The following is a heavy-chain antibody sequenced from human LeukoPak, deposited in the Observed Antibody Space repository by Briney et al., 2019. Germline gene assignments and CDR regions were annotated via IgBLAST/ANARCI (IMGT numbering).Heavy chain of an antibody. Sequence: GGSLRLSCAASGFTFSSYAMHWVRQAPGKGLEWVAVISYDGSNKYYADSVKGRFTISRDNSKNTLHLQMNGLRAEDSAVYYCTRDIPRDPYSYFDHWGQGILVTVSS. CDR3: TRDIPRDPYSYFDH. CDR1: GFTFSSYA. J-gene: IGHJ4*02. CDR2: ISYDGSNK. V-gene: IGHV3-30*14. D-gene: IGHD5-24*01.